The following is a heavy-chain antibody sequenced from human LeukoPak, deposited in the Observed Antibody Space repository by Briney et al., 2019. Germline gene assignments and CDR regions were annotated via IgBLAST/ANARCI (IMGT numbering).Heavy chain of an antibody. D-gene: IGHD6-13*01. CDR2: IYYSGST. Sequence: SSETLSLTCTVSGGSISSSSYYWGWIRQPPGKGLEWIGSIYYSGSTYYNPSLKSRVTISVDTSKNQFSLKLSSVTAADTAVYYCARGRVSSWYSVNWFDPWGQGTLVTVSS. V-gene: IGHV4-39*07. J-gene: IGHJ5*02. CDR1: GGSISSSSYY. CDR3: ARGRVSSWYSVNWFDP.